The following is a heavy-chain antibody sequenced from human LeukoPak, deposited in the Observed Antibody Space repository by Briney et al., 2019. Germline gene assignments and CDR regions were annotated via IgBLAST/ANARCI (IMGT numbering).Heavy chain of an antibody. CDR1: GFTFSSYA. Sequence: GGSLRLSCAASGFTFSSYAMSWVRQAPGKGLEWVSAISGSGGSTYYADSVKGRFTISRDNSKNTLYLQMNSLRVEDTAVYYCAKTSPDAYNYDSSGYYAAFDLWGQGTVVTVSS. J-gene: IGHJ3*01. D-gene: IGHD3-22*01. CDR2: ISGSGGST. V-gene: IGHV3-23*01. CDR3: AKTSPDAYNYDSSGYYAAFDL.